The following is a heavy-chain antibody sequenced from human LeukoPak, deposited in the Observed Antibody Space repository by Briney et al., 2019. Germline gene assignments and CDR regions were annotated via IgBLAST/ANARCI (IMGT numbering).Heavy chain of an antibody. D-gene: IGHD4-11*01. J-gene: IGHJ5*02. Sequence: PGRCLRLSCAASGFTFDDYVMHWVRPAPREGLGWGSYITSRSGAMFYADSVKGRFTISRDNAENSMYLQMNNLRVEDTAVYYCARLAIRGIDFSNPEFDPWGQGTLVTVSS. CDR1: GFTFDDYV. V-gene: IGHV3-48*01. CDR3: ARLAIRGIDFSNPEFDP. CDR2: ITSRSGAM.